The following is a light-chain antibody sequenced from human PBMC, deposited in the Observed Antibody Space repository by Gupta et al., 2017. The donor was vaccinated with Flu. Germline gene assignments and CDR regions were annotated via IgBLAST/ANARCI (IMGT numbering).Light chain of an antibody. J-gene: IGLJ2*01. Sequence: VAISCTGNSCNVGGYDDVDWYQQQPGTAPELLMYDGSRRPSRIPDRFSGSKSGNTASLTITGLLAEDEADYYCRSYKNNRTGCVFGGGTKLTVL. CDR3: RSYKNNRTGCV. V-gene: IGLV2-18*02. CDR2: DGS. CDR1: SCNVGGYDD.